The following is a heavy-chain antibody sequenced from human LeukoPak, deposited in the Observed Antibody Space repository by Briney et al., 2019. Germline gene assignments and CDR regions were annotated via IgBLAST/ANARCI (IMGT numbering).Heavy chain of an antibody. D-gene: IGHD5-24*01. CDR2: IHSSGST. Sequence: SETLSLTCTVSGDSINSAAYYWSWIRQPPGKGLEWIGYIHSSGSTSYNPSLKSRVTISLDTSKNQFSLKLSSVTAADTAVYYCARDDGSSMTNNINWYVHWGQGTLVTVSS. V-gene: IGHV4-61*08. CDR3: ARDDGSSMTNNINWYVH. CDR1: GDSINSAAYY. J-gene: IGHJ5*02.